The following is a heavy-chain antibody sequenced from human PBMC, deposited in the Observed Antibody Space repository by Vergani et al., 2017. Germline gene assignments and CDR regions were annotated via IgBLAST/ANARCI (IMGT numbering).Heavy chain of an antibody. CDR2: IHYSENT. J-gene: IGHJ5*02. Sequence: QVQLQESGPGLVKSSETLSLTCSVSFDSIRNLYCNWIPQPPGKGLEWIGSIHYSENTNYNPSLKTRVSISVDTSKNQFSLTLTSVTAADTAVYYCATDPHSGQRADLWGQGILVTVTS. CDR3: ATDPHSGQRADL. CDR1: FDSIRNLY. D-gene: IGHD6-19*01. V-gene: IGHV4-59*11.